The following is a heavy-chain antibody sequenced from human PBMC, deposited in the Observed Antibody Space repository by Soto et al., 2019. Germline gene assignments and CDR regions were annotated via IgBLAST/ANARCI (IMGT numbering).Heavy chain of an antibody. CDR3: AKDIFPDIVVVEGASPDWYFDL. CDR1: GFTFSSHA. CDR2: IRGSGETT. D-gene: IGHD2-15*01. J-gene: IGHJ2*01. Sequence: EVQLLESGGGLVEPGGSLRLSCAASGFTFSSHAMSWVRQAPGKGLEWVSGIRGSGETTYFADSVKGRFTISRDNSKNTLYLEMNSRRAEDTAIYYCAKDIFPDIVVVEGASPDWYFDLGGSGTRVTVSS. V-gene: IGHV3-23*01.